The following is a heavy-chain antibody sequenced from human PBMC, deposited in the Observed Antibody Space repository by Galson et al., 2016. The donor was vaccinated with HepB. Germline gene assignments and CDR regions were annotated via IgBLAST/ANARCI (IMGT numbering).Heavy chain of an antibody. V-gene: IGHV3-23*01. CDR2: LSGSGAST. CDR3: VKGGASSGYSTDDY. Sequence: SLRLSCAASGFTFSTYAMSWVRQAPGKGPEWVSTLSGSGASTYYADSVRGRFTISRDNSKNTLYLQMNSLRPEDTAGYYCVKGGASSGYSTDDYWGQGTLVTVSS. CDR1: GFTFSTYA. J-gene: IGHJ4*02. D-gene: IGHD5-12*01.